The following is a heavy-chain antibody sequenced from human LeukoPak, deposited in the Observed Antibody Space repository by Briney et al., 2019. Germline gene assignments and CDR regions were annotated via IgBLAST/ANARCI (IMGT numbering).Heavy chain of an antibody. J-gene: IGHJ6*02. D-gene: IGHD3-22*01. CDR2: INHSGST. V-gene: IGHV4-34*01. CDR3: ARGPYYDSSGTEYYYYYYGMDV. Sequence: SETLSLTCAVYGGSFSGYYWSWIRQPPGKGLEWIGEINHSGSTNYNPSLKGRVTISVDTSKNQFSLKLSSVTAADTAVYYCARGPYYDSSGTEYYYYYYGMDVWGQGTTVTVSS. CDR1: GGSFSGYY.